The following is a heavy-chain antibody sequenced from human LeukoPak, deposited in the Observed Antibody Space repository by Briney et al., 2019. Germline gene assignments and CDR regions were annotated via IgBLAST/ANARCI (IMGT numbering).Heavy chain of an antibody. CDR2: FDPEDGET. Sequence: ASVKVSCKVSGYTLTELSMHWVRQAPGKGLEWMGGFDPEDGETIYAQKFQGRVTMTEDTSTDTAYMELSSLRSEDTAVYYCATGWDRAYCGGDCYPQYYYYYMDVWGKGTTVTVSS. CDR1: GYTLTELS. V-gene: IGHV1-24*01. D-gene: IGHD2-21*01. CDR3: ATGWDRAYCGGDCYPQYYYYYMDV. J-gene: IGHJ6*03.